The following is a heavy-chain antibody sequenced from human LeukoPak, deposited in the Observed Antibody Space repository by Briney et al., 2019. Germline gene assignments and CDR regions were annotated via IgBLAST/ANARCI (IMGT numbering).Heavy chain of an antibody. CDR1: GGSFSGYY. CDR3: ARLWGVATHEGDWFDP. J-gene: IGHJ5*02. CDR2: INHSGST. D-gene: IGHD5-12*01. Sequence: SETLSLTCAVYGGSFSGYYWSWIRQPPGKGLEWIGEINHSGSTNYNPSLKSRVTISVDTSKNQFSLKLSSVTAADTAVYYCARLWGVATHEGDWFDPWGQGTLVTVSS. V-gene: IGHV4-34*01.